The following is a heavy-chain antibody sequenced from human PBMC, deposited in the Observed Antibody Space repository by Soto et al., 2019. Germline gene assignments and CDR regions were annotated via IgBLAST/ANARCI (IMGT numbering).Heavy chain of an antibody. CDR2: IYHSGST. V-gene: IGHV4-30-2*01. J-gene: IGHJ5*02. CDR3: ARVPSP. Sequence: QLQLQESGSGLVKPSQTLSLTCAVSGGSISSGGYSWSWIRQPPGKGLEWIGYIYHSGSTYYNPAPQRXXTIAVVRSKHQFSLTLSSVTAADTAVYYCARVPSPWGQGTLVTVSS. CDR1: GGSISSGGYS.